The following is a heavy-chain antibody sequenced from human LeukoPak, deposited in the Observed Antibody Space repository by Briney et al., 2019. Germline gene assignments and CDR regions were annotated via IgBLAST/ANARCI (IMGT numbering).Heavy chain of an antibody. CDR2: ISAYSGNT. J-gene: IGHJ4*02. V-gene: IGHV1-18*01. D-gene: IGHD3-22*01. CDR1: GYTFSSYG. CDR3: GRGPPGYYVNGGIFPLDY. Sequence: ASVKVSCKAFGYTFSSYGISWVRQAPGQGLEWMGWISAYSGNTNYAQKLQGRVTMTADTSTNTAYMELRSLRSDDTAVYYCGRGPPGYYVNGGIFPLDYWGQGTLVTASS.